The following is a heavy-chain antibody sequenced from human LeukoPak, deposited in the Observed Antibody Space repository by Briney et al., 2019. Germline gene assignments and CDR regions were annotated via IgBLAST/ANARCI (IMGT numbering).Heavy chain of an antibody. CDR1: GFTFSGSA. V-gene: IGHV3-73*01. CDR2: IRSKANSYAT. J-gene: IGHJ3*02. Sequence: PGGSLRLSCAASGFTFSGSAMHWVRQASGKGLEWVGRIRSKANSYATAYAASVKGRFTISRDDSKNTAYLQMNSLKTEDTAVYYYTRLTLHLNYYDSSGYPDANAFDIWGQGTMVTVSS. CDR3: TRLTLHLNYYDSSGYPDANAFDI. D-gene: IGHD3-22*01.